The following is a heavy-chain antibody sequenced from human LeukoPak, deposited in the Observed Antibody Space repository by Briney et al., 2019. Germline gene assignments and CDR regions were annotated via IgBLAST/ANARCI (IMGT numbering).Heavy chain of an antibody. D-gene: IGHD6-13*01. CDR1: GFTVSSNY. J-gene: IGHJ4*02. CDR2: IYSGGST. V-gene: IGHV3-53*01. Sequence: GGSLRLSCAASGFTVSSNYMTWVRQAPGKGLEWVSVIYSGGSTYYADSVKGRFTISRDNSKNTLYLQMNSLRAEDTAVYYCARGTSQGVWYDYWGQGTLVTVSS. CDR3: ARGTSQGVWYDY.